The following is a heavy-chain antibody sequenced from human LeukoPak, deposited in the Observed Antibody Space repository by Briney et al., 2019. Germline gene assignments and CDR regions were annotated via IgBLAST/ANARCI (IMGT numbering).Heavy chain of an antibody. J-gene: IGHJ6*02. Sequence: GGSLRLSCAASGFTFSTYSMNWVRQAPGRGLEWLSYIRSSGTTTYYADSVKGRFTISRDNSKNTLYLQMNSLRAEDTAVYYCAKAGRYYDSSGSYYYYYGMDVWGQGTTVTVSS. CDR2: IRSSGTTT. CDR3: AKAGRYYDSSGSYYYYYGMDV. V-gene: IGHV3-48*01. CDR1: GFTFSTYS. D-gene: IGHD3-22*01.